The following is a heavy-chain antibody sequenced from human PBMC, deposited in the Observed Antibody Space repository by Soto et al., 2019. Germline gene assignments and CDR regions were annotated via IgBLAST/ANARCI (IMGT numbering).Heavy chain of an antibody. J-gene: IGHJ6*02. CDR3: ARDRYRDIVLMVDGNNYYYYGMDV. V-gene: IGHV3-21*01. D-gene: IGHD2-8*01. CDR1: GITFSSYC. Sequence: GGSLRLSCSASGITFSSYCMNWFRQAPGKGLEWVSSISSSSYIYYADSVKGRFTISRDNAKNSLYLQMNSLRDEDTAVYYCARDRYRDIVLMVDGNNYYYYGMDVWGQGTTVTVSS. CDR2: ISSSSYI.